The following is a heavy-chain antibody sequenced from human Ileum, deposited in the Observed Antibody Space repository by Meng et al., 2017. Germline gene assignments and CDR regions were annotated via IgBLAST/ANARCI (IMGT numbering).Heavy chain of an antibody. CDR1: GVTCSDSA. D-gene: IGHD1-1*01. CDR2: ISGSGGST. CDR3: AKSLDWNDVDPDY. V-gene: IGHV3-23*04. J-gene: IGHJ4*02. Sequence: VGQVDSGEGESQPGRFLSLSCSASGVTCSDSAWSWVRQAPGKGLEWVATISGSGGSTYYADSVKGRFTISRDNSKNTLYLQMNSLRAEDTAVYYCAKSLDWNDVDPDYWGQGTLVTVSS.